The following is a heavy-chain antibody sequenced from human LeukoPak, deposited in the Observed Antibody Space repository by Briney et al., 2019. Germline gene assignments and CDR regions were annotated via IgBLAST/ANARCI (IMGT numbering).Heavy chain of an antibody. V-gene: IGHV3-49*04. Sequence: GGSLRLSCTTSGFTFGDYAMSWVRQAPGKGLEWLGFIRNKVYGWATEYAASVKGRFTISRDDSKSIAYLQMNSLKTEDTAVYYCAKSRIWDAFDIWGQGTMVTVSS. CDR1: GFTFGDYA. J-gene: IGHJ3*02. CDR2: IRNKVYGWAT. D-gene: IGHD1-14*01. CDR3: AKSRIWDAFDI.